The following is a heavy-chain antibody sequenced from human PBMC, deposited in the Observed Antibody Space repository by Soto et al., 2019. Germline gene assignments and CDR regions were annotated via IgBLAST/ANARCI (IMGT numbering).Heavy chain of an antibody. Sequence: EVQLVESGGGLVQPGGSLRLSCAASGFTFSSYWMHWVRQAPGKGLVWVSRINSDGSSTTYADSVKGRFTISRDNAKNPVYLPVTSPRAEDTAVYYCASKHSSRAFDYWGQGTLVTVAS. V-gene: IGHV3-74*01. J-gene: IGHJ4*02. D-gene: IGHD6-13*01. CDR1: GFTFSSYW. CDR2: INSDGSST. CDR3: ASKHSSRAFDY.